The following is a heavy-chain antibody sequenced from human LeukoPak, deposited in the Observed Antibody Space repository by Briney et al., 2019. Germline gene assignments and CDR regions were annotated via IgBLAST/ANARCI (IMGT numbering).Heavy chain of an antibody. CDR2: INHSGST. CDR3: ARHTVLRYFDWLSPGRSWFDP. V-gene: IGHV4-34*01. J-gene: IGHJ5*02. D-gene: IGHD3-9*01. Sequence: PSETLSLTCAVYGGSFSGYYWSWIRQPPGKGLEWIGEINHSGSTNYNPSLKSRVTISVDTSKNQFSLKLSSVTAADTAVYYCARHTVLRYFDWLSPGRSWFDPWGQGTLVTVSS. CDR1: GGSFSGYY.